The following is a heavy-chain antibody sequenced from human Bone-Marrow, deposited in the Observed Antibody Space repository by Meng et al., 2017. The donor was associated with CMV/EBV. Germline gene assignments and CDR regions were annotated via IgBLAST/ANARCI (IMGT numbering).Heavy chain of an antibody. CDR3: ARDCSGGSCYSFDY. CDR2: IYSGGST. Sequence: AASGFTVSRNYMSWVRQAPGKGLEWVSVIYSGGSTYYADSVKGRFTISRDNSKNTLYLQMNSLRAEDTAVYYCARDCSGGSCYSFDYWGQGTLVTVSS. J-gene: IGHJ4*02. D-gene: IGHD2-15*01. V-gene: IGHV3-53*01. CDR1: GFTVSRNY.